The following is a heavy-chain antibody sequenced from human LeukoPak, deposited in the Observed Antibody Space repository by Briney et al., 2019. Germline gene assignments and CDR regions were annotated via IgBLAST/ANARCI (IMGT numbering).Heavy chain of an antibody. CDR2: MNPNSGNT. CDR3: ARNRVRNWFDP. V-gene: IGHV1-8*01. D-gene: IGHD2/OR15-2a*01. Sequence: ASVKVSCKASGYTFTSYDINWVRQATGQGLEWMGWMNPNSGNTGYVQKFQGRVTMTRSTSISTAYMELSSLRSEDTAVYYCARNRVRNWFDPWGQGTLVTVSS. CDR1: GYTFTSYD. J-gene: IGHJ5*02.